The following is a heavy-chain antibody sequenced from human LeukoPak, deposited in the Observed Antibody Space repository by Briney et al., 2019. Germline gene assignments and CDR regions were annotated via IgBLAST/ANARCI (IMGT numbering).Heavy chain of an antibody. D-gene: IGHD6-19*01. CDR1: GYTFTGYY. J-gene: IGHJ4*02. V-gene: IGHV1-2*02. Sequence: ASVKVSCKASGYTFTGYYMHWVRQAPGQGLEWMGWINPNSGGTNYAQKFQGRVTMTRDTSISTAYMELSRLRSDDTAVYYCAREEIVLAVARCPIDYWGQGTLVTVSS. CDR2: INPNSGGT. CDR3: AREEIVLAVARCPIDY.